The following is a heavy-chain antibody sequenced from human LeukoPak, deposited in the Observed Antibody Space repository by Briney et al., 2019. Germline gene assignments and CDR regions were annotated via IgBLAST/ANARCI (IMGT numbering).Heavy chain of an antibody. CDR2: MNPNSGNT. V-gene: IGHV1-8*01. CDR3: ARVAKRSLDYYGSGTDAFDI. D-gene: IGHD3-10*01. CDR1: GYTFTGYD. Sequence: ASEKVSCKASGYTFTGYDINWVRQATGQGLEWMGWMNPNSGNTGYAQKFQGRVTMTRNTSISTAYMELSSLRSEDTAVYYCARVAKRSLDYYGSGTDAFDIWGQGTMVTVSS. J-gene: IGHJ3*02.